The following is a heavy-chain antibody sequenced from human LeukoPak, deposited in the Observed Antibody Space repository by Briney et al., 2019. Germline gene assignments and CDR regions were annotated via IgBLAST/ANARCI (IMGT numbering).Heavy chain of an antibody. CDR1: GFTVSSNY. CDR2: ISGRGYST. CDR3: AKARSDNTTWYVGSH. D-gene: IGHD2-2*01. J-gene: IGHJ4*02. V-gene: IGHV3-23*01. Sequence: GGSLRLSCAASGFTVSSNYMSWVRQAPGKGLEWVSSISGRGYSTYYADSVKGRFTISRDNSKSTLYLQMNSLGDEDTAEYYCAKARSDNTTWYVGSHWGQGTLVTVSS.